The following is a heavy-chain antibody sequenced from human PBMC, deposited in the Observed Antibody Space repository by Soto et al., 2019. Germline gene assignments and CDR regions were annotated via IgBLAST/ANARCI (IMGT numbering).Heavy chain of an antibody. D-gene: IGHD2-2*01. V-gene: IGHV4-4*02. CDR3: ARRVVSAAMWDSWAFDI. CDR1: GGSISSSNW. Sequence: QVQLQESGPGLVKPSGTLSLTCAVSGGSISSSNWWSWVRQPPGKGLEWIGEIYHSGSTNYNPSLKSRVTISVDKSKNQFSLKLSSVTAADTAVYYCARRVVSAAMWDSWAFDIWGQGTMVTVSS. J-gene: IGHJ3*02. CDR2: IYHSGST.